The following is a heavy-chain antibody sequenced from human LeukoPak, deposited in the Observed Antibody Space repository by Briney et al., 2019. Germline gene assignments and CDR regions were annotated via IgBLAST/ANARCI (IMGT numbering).Heavy chain of an antibody. CDR1: GFTFSSYW. V-gene: IGHV3-7*01. CDR2: IKEDGREK. J-gene: IGHJ6*04. CDR3: ARDSRSTLQGNGDYQIMDV. D-gene: IGHD4-17*01. Sequence: PGGSLRLSCAASGFTFSSYWMSWVRQAPGKGLEWVGNIKEDGREKYFVDSVKGRFTISRDNAKNSLYLQMSSLRAEDTAVYYCARDSRSTLQGNGDYQIMDVWGKGTTVAVSS.